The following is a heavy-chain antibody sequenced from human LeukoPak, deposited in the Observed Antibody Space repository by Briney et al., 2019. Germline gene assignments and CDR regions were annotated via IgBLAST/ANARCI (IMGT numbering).Heavy chain of an antibody. CDR2: IFYSGST. J-gene: IGHJ6*03. V-gene: IGHV4-39*07. D-gene: IGHD6-6*01. CDR3: ARDFSSSSSVYYYYYMDV. Sequence: SETLSLTCTVSGGSISSSSYYWGWIRQPPGKGLEWIANIFYSGSTYYNPSLKSRVTISVDTSKNQFFLKLSSVTAADTAVYYCARDFSSSSSVYYYYYMDVWGKGTTVTVSS. CDR1: GGSISSSSYY.